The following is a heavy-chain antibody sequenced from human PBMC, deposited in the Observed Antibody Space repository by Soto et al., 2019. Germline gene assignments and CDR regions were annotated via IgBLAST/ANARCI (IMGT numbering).Heavy chain of an antibody. J-gene: IGHJ5*02. CDR2: ISYDGSNK. D-gene: IGHD6-19*01. Sequence: AGSLRLSCAASGFTFSSYGMHWVRQAPGKGLEWVAVISYDGSNKYYADSVKGRFTISRDNSKNTLYLQMNSLRAEDTAVYYCAKDPGYSSGWPNAAWGQGTLVTVSS. V-gene: IGHV3-30*18. CDR1: GFTFSSYG. CDR3: AKDPGYSSGWPNAA.